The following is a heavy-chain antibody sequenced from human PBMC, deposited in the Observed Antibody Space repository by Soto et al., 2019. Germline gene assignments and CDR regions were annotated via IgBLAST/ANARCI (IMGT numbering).Heavy chain of an antibody. Sequence: ASVKVSCKASGYTFTSYDINWVRQATGQGLEWMGWMNPNSGNTGYAQKFQGRVTMTRNTSISTAYMELSSLRSEDTAVYYCARASYDFWSGSNYYYYMDVWGKGTTVTVSS. V-gene: IGHV1-8*01. J-gene: IGHJ6*03. CDR2: MNPNSGNT. CDR1: GYTFTSYD. CDR3: ARASYDFWSGSNYYYYMDV. D-gene: IGHD3-3*01.